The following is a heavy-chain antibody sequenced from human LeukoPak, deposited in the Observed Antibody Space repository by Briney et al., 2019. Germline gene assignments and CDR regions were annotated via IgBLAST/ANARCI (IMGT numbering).Heavy chain of an antibody. CDR1: GFTFSTYA. Sequence: ERSLRLSCAASGFTFSTYAMHWVRQAPGKGLEWVAAISSDGNHKHFADSVEGRFTISRDNSKNTLFLQMNSLRPEDTAVYYCARDRLAPPGVYWFDPWGQGTLVTVSS. V-gene: IGHV3-30-3*01. CDR2: ISSDGNHK. CDR3: ARDRLAPPGVYWFDP. D-gene: IGHD6-13*01. J-gene: IGHJ5*02.